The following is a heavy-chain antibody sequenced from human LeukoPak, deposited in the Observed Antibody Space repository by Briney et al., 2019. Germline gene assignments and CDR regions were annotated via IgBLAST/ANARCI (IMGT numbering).Heavy chain of an antibody. V-gene: IGHV3-23*01. D-gene: IGHD6-19*01. Sequence: GGSLRLSCAASGFTFSTYAMSWVRQAPRRGLEWVSSIIDSGGATYYADSVKGRFTISRDNSKNTLYLQMNSLRAEDTAVYYCAGSIAVAGTIDYWGQGTLVTVSS. CDR2: IIDSGGAT. J-gene: IGHJ4*02. CDR1: GFTFSTYA. CDR3: AGSIAVAGTIDY.